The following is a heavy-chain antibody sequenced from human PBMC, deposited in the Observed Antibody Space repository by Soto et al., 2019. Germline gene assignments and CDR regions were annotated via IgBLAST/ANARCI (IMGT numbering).Heavy chain of an antibody. V-gene: IGHV4-39*01. CDR3: ASQLSLNPVTMIVVPISGAFDI. D-gene: IGHD3-22*01. Sequence: QLQLQESGPGLVRPSETLSLTCTVSGGSVSSNTYYWGWIRQPPGKGLEWIGSIYYSGSTYYSPSLKSRVPISVDTSKNQFSLKLSSVTVADAAVYYCASQLSLNPVTMIVVPISGAFDIWGQGTMVTVSS. CDR2: IYYSGST. CDR1: GGSVSSNTYY. J-gene: IGHJ3*02.